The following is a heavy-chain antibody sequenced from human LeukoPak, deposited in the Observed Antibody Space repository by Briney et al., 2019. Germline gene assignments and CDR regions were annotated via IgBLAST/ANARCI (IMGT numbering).Heavy chain of an antibody. CDR2: ISGSGGST. Sequence: GGSLRLSCAASGFTFSSYAMSWVRQAPGKGLEWVSAISGSGGSTYYADSVKGRFTISRDNSKNTLYLQMNSLRAEDTAVYYCLKIYDKATKGYPTYFDYWGQGTLVTVSS. V-gene: IGHV3-23*01. CDR3: LKIYDKATKGYPTYFDY. D-gene: IGHD3-22*01. J-gene: IGHJ4*02. CDR1: GFTFSSYA.